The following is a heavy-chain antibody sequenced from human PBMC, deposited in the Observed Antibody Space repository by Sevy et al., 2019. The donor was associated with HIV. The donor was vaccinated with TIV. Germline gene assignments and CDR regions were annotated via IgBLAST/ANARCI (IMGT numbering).Heavy chain of an antibody. Sequence: GGSLRLSCAASGFTFSGYAMSWVRQAPGKGLEWVSALTSSGGNTYYADSVKGRFTISRDNSKNTLYLQMDSLRAEDTAVYFCAKTYTSGWYDFDYWGQGTLVTVSS. D-gene: IGHD6-19*01. V-gene: IGHV3-23*01. CDR2: LTSSGGNT. CDR3: AKTYTSGWYDFDY. J-gene: IGHJ4*02. CDR1: GFTFSGYA.